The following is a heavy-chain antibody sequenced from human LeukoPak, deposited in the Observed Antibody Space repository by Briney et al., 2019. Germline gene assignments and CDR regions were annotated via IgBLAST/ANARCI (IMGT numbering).Heavy chain of an antibody. D-gene: IGHD4-17*01. CDR3: AIQPPKDGDPGY. Sequence: ASVKVSCKASGYTFTSYGISWVRQAPGQGLEWMGWISAYNGNTNYAQKLQGRVTMTTDTSTSTAYMELRSLRSDDTAVYYCAIQPPKDGDPGYWGQGTLVTVSS. V-gene: IGHV1-18*01. CDR2: ISAYNGNT. J-gene: IGHJ4*02. CDR1: GYTFTSYG.